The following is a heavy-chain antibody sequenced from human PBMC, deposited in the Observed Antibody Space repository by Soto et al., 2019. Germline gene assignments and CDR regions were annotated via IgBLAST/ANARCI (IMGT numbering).Heavy chain of an antibody. CDR1: GSSISFHIYY. CDR3: ARQRTTVVTQAYFDH. Sequence: SETLSLTCPGSGSSISFHIYYWPWLRQPPGKGLEWIGSSYYSGTTYFNPSLKSRATISVDTSKNQFSLRLTSVTAADTAIYYCARQRTTVVTQAYFDHWGQGALVTVSS. V-gene: IGHV4-39*01. CDR2: SYYSGTT. J-gene: IGHJ4*02. D-gene: IGHD2-21*02.